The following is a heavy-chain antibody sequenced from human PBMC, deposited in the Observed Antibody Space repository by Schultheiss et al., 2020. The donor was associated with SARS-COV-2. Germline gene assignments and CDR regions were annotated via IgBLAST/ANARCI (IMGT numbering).Heavy chain of an antibody. Sequence: GGSLRLSCAASGFTFSSYAMHWVRQAPGKGLEWVAVISYDGSNKYYADSVKGRFTISRDNSKNTLYLQMNSLRAEDTALYYCAKDSSYDYSSNWFDPWGQGTLVTVSS. CDR2: ISYDGSNK. V-gene: IGHV3-30*01. D-gene: IGHD4-11*01. CDR3: AKDSSYDYSSNWFDP. J-gene: IGHJ5*02. CDR1: GFTFSSYA.